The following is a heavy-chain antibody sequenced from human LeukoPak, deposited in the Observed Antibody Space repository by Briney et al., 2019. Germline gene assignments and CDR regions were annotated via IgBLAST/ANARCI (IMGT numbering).Heavy chain of an antibody. CDR3: ARNEVVPAATPFDY. CDR1: GYTFTSYG. Sequence: ASVKVSCKASGYTFTSYGISWVRRAPGQGLEWMGWISAYNGNTNYAQKLQGRVTMTTDTSTSTAYMELRSLRSDDTAVYYCARNEVVPAATPFDYWGQGTLVTVSS. V-gene: IGHV1-18*04. CDR2: ISAYNGNT. J-gene: IGHJ4*02. D-gene: IGHD2-2*01.